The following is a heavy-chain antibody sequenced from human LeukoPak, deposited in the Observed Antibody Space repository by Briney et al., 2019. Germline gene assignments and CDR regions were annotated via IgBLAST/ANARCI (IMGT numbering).Heavy chain of an antibody. V-gene: IGHV3-64*01. Sequence: GASVKVSCKASGYTFTSYAMHWVRQAPGKGLEYVSAISSNGGSTYYANSVKGRFTISRDNSKNTLYLQMGSLRAEDMAVYYCARAIRGVITSNWFDPWGQGTLVTVSS. CDR2: ISSNGGST. D-gene: IGHD3-10*01. CDR3: ARAIRGVITSNWFDP. CDR1: GYTFTSYA. J-gene: IGHJ5*02.